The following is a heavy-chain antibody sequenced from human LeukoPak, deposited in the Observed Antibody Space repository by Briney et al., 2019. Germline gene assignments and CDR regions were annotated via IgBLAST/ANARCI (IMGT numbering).Heavy chain of an antibody. J-gene: IGHJ4*02. Sequence: GGSLRLSCAASGFTFSSYSMNWVRQAPGKGLEWVSSISSSSSYIYYADSVKGRFTISRDNAKNPLYLQMNSLRAEDTAVYYCARDLRDSSARRGYWGQGTLVTVSS. CDR3: ARDLRDSSARRGY. D-gene: IGHD6-6*01. CDR2: ISSSSSYI. V-gene: IGHV3-21*01. CDR1: GFTFSSYS.